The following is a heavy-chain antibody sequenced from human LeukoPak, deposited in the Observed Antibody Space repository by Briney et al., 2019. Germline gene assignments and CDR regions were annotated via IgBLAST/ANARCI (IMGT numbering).Heavy chain of an antibody. CDR1: GYMFTTYG. J-gene: IGHJ4*02. CDR3: ARDLSSGGWTLEFDY. CDR2: SSAHSGNT. D-gene: IGHD6-25*01. V-gene: IGHV1-18*04. Sequence: AAVKVSCKTSGYMFTTYGTTWVRQAPGQGLQWMGWSSAHSGNTKYAEKFQGRVTLTTDTSTSTGYLELGSLTSDDTAVYYCARDLSSGGWTLEFDYWGQGTQVTVAS.